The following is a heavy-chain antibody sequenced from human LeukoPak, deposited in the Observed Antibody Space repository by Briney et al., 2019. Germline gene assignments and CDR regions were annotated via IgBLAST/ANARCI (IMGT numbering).Heavy chain of an antibody. J-gene: IGHJ4*02. Sequence: SETLSLTCTVSGRSISSYYWSWIRQPPGEGLEWIGYIYYSGSTYYHPSLKSRVTISLDTSKNQFSLKLSSVTAADTAVYYCARVTTVTTSFHFDYWGQGTLVTVSS. CDR3: ARVTTVTTSFHFDY. CDR1: GRSISSYY. CDR2: IYYSGST. D-gene: IGHD4-17*01. V-gene: IGHV4-59*06.